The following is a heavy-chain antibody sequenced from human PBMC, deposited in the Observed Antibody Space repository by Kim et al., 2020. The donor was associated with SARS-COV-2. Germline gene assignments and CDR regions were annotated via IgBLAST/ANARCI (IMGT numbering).Heavy chain of an antibody. J-gene: IGHJ3*02. CDR1: DFTFSDSA. V-gene: IGHV3-73*01. D-gene: IGHD1-1*01. Sequence: GGSLRLSCAASDFTFSDSAMHWVRQASGKGLEWVGRIRSKSNSYATAYAASVKGRFTISRDDSKNTAYLQMNSLKTEDTAVYYCTRVPGTTSAFCAAFD. CDR2: IRSKSNSYAT. CDR3: TRVPGTTSAFCAAFD.